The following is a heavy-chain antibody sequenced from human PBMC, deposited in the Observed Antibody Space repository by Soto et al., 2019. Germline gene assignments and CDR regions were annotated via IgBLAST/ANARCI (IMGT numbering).Heavy chain of an antibody. CDR3: AKDRTLRYFDWPHDFDI. D-gene: IGHD3-9*01. CDR2: ISGSGGST. J-gene: IGHJ3*02. Sequence: GGSLRLSCAASGFTFSSYAMSWVRQAPGEGLEWVSAISGSGGSTYYADSVKGRFTISRDNSKNTLYLQMNSLRAEDTAVYYCAKDRTLRYFDWPHDFDILGQETMVTVSS. CDR1: GFTFSSYA. V-gene: IGHV3-23*01.